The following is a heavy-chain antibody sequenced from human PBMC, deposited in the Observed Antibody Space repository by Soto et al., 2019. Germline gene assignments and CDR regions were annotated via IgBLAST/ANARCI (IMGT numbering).Heavy chain of an antibody. D-gene: IGHD3-22*01. CDR2: INPSGGST. J-gene: IGHJ3*02. CDR3: ARALRHYYDSSGYAFDI. CDR1: GYTFTSYY. V-gene: IGHV1-46*01. Sequence: QVQLVQSGAEVKKPGASVKVSCKASGYTFTSYYMHWVRQAPGQGLEWMGIINPSGGSTSYAQKFQGRVTMTGDTSTSTVYMELSSLRSEDTAVYYCARALRHYYDSSGYAFDIWGQGTMVTVSS.